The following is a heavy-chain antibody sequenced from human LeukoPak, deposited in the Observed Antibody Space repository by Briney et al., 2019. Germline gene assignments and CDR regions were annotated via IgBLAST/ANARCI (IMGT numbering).Heavy chain of an antibody. CDR1: GFTFSSYA. J-gene: IGHJ4*02. V-gene: IGHV3-30-3*01. CDR2: ISYDGSNK. D-gene: IGHD3-3*01. Sequence: GGSLRLSCAASGFTFSSYAMHWVRQAPGKGLEWVAVISYDGSNKYYADSVKGRFTISRDNSKNTLYLQMNSLRAEDTAVYYCAGLFWSGYYVYWGQGTLVTVSS. CDR3: AGLFWSGYYVY.